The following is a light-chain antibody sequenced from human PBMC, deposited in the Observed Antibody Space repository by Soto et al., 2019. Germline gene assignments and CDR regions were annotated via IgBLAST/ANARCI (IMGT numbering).Light chain of an antibody. V-gene: IGLV1-51*01. CDR1: SSNIGGNS. J-gene: IGLJ1*01. CDR2: DDN. Sequence: QSVLTQPPSVSAAPGQKVTISCSGSSSNIGGNSVSWYQQLPGTAPKLLIYDDNKRPSGIPDRFSGSKSGTSATLGITGFQTGDEADYYCSSYTSSSTYVFGNGTKVTVL. CDR3: SSYTSSSTYV.